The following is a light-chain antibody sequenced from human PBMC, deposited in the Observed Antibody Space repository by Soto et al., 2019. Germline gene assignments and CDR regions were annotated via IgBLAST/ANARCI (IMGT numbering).Light chain of an antibody. CDR2: VGS. J-gene: IGLJ3*02. Sequence: QSVLTQPASVSGSPGQSITISCTGTSSDVGSYNLVSWYQQHPGKAPKLMIYVGSKRPSGVSNRFSGSKSGNTASLTISGLQAEDEADYYCCSYAGSNWVFGGGTKLTVL. CDR1: SSDVGSYNL. CDR3: CSYAGSNWV. V-gene: IGLV2-23*01.